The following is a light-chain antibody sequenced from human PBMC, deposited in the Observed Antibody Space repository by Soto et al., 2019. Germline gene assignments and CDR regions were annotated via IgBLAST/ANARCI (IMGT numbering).Light chain of an antibody. J-gene: IGKJ1*01. CDR2: GAS. Sequence: EIVLTQSPGTLSLSPGDRATLSCRASQSISSSYLAWYQQKPGQAPRLLISGASNRATGMPDRFSGSGSGTDFTLTISRLEPEDFVVYYCQEYGSSRSFGQGTKVDIK. CDR1: QSISSSY. V-gene: IGKV3-20*01. CDR3: QEYGSSRS.